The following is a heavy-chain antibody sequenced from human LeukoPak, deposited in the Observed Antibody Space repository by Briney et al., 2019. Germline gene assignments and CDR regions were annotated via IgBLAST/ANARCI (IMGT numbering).Heavy chain of an antibody. J-gene: IGHJ5*02. CDR2: ISDGGRAT. V-gene: IGHV3-7*03. CDR1: GYRFSPYW. D-gene: IGHD3-10*02. Sequence: GRSLRLSCAASGYRFSPYWMSWVRQTPGKGLEWVASISDGGRATYYGDSVRGRFTISRDDARNSLFLQMNGLRADDTAVYYCTRENYVPDSWGQGTLVTVSS. CDR3: TRENYVPDS.